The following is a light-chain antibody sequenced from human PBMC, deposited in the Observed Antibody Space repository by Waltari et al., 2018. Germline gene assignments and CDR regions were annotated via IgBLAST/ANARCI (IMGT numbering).Light chain of an antibody. Sequence: EIVMTQSPATLSVSPGERATLSCRASESVSGSFAWYQQRPGQAPRLLIYGASTRATGTPARFSGSGSGTEFTLTISSLQSEDFAVYYCQQYSKWPPLTFGGGTKVEIK. CDR3: QQYSKWPPLT. CDR1: ESVSGS. V-gene: IGKV3-15*01. J-gene: IGKJ4*01. CDR2: GAS.